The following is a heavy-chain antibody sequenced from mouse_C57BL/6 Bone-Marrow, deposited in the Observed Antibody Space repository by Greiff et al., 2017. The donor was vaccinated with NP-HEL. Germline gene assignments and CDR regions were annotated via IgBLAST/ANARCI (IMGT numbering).Heavy chain of an antibody. CDR1: GFTFSDYG. V-gene: IGHV5-15*01. J-gene: IGHJ4*01. CDR3: ARLFGDFSFDAMDY. CDR2: ISNLAYSI. Sequence: DVKLVESGGGLVQPGGSLKLSCAASGFTFSDYGMAWVRQAPRKGPEWVAFISNLAYSIYYADTVTGRFTISRENAKNTLYLEMSSLRSEDTAMYYCARLFGDFSFDAMDYWGQGTSVTVSS.